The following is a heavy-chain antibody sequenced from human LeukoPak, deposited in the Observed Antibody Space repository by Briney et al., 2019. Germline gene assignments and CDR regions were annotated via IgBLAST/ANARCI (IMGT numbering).Heavy chain of an antibody. CDR3: ARTHDYVSSGLDY. CDR2: INPTGGST. Sequence: ASVKVSCKASGYTFTSYYMHWVRQAPGQGLEWMGVINPTGGSTNYAQKFQGRVTMTRDTSTSTVYMELTSLISEDTAMYFCARTHDYVSSGLDYWAREPWSPSPQ. V-gene: IGHV1-46*01. D-gene: IGHD3-22*01. CDR1: GYTFTSYY. J-gene: IGHJ4*02.